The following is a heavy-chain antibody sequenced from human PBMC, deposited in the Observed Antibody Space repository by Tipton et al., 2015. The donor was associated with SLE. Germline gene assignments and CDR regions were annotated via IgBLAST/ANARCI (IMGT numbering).Heavy chain of an antibody. CDR1: GGSFSGYY. Sequence: TLSLTCAVYGGSFSGYYWSWIRQPPGKGLEWIGEINHSGSTYYNPSLKSRVTISVDTSKNQFSLKLSSVTAADTAVYYCAREDDYSNYFDYWGQGTLVTVSS. V-gene: IGHV4-34*01. D-gene: IGHD4-11*01. CDR2: INHSGST. J-gene: IGHJ4*02. CDR3: AREDDYSNYFDY.